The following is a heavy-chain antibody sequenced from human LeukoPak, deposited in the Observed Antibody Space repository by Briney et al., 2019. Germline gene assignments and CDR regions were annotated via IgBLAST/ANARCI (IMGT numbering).Heavy chain of an antibody. V-gene: IGHV1-2*02. CDR3: ARSPDYASSGCHY. D-gene: IGHD3-22*01. J-gene: IGHJ4*02. CDR1: GYTFTGYY. CDR2: INPNSGGT. Sequence: ASVKVSCKASGYTFTGYYMHWVRQAPGQGLEWMGWINPNSGGTNYAQKFQGRVTMTRDTSLSTAYMELSRLRSDDTAVYYCARSPDYASSGCHYWGQGTLVTVSS.